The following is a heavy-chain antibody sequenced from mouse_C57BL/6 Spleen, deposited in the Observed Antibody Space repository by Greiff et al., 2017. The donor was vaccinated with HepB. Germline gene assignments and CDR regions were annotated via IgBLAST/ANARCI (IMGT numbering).Heavy chain of an antibody. CDR2: INPGSGGT. J-gene: IGHJ2*01. V-gene: IGHV1-54*01. D-gene: IGHD2-3*01. CDR1: GYAFTNYL. Sequence: QVQLQQSGAELVRPGTSVKVSCKASGYAFTNYLIEWVKQRPGQGLEWIGVINPGSGGTNYNEKFKGKATLTADKSSSTAYMQLSSLRSEDSAVYFCARRGDDYLDYWGQGTTLTVSS. CDR3: ARRGDDYLDY.